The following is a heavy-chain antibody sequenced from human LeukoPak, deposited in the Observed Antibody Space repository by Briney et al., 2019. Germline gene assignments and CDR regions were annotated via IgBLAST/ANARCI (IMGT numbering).Heavy chain of an antibody. D-gene: IGHD3-3*01. Sequence: SETLSLTCSISGASISSYYWNWPRQPPGKELEWTGYVYYNGGTNYNPSLKSRVTLSVDTSKNEFSLKLNSVTAADTALYYCARGSVEWLFENDYYYMDVWGKGTTVIVSS. CDR3: ARGSVEWLFENDYYYMDV. CDR2: VYYNGGT. CDR1: GASISSYY. V-gene: IGHV4-59*01. J-gene: IGHJ6*03.